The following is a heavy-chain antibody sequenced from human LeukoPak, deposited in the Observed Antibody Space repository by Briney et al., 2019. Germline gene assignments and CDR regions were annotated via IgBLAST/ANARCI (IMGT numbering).Heavy chain of an antibody. CDR2: INHSGST. V-gene: IGHV4-34*01. J-gene: IGHJ6*03. Sequence: SETLSLTCAVYGGSFSGYYWSWIRQTPGKGLEWIGEINHSGSTNYNPSLKSRVTILVDTSKAQFSLKLSSVTAADTAVYYCARPNTLNTAYYYMDVWGKGTTVTVSS. CDR1: GGSFSGYY. D-gene: IGHD2-21*02. CDR3: ARPNTLNTAYYYMDV.